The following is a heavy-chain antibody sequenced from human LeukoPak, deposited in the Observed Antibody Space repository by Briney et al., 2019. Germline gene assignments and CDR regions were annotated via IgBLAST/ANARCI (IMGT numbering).Heavy chain of an antibody. J-gene: IGHJ4*02. CDR3: AKTNGHNRALGY. D-gene: IGHD5-24*01. Sequence: GGSLRLSCAASGLTFSSYAMTWVRQAPGKGLEWVSTVSGTGGSTYYADSVKGRFTISRDNSKNTLYLPMNSLGADDTAVYYCAKTNGHNRALGYWGQGALVTVSS. V-gene: IGHV3-23*01. CDR1: GLTFSSYA. CDR2: VSGTGGST.